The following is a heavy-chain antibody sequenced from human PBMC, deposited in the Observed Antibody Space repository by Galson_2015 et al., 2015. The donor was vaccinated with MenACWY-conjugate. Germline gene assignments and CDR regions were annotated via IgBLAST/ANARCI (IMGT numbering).Heavy chain of an antibody. CDR2: IHWNDDM. D-gene: IGHD4-11*01. CDR3: AHKRDYRNYFDY. Sequence: PALVKPTQTLTLTCTFSGFSLRTTGVGVGWIRQPPGKALEWLALIHWNDDMRYRASLKSRLTTTKDTSKNQVVLTMTNTDPVDTATYYCAHKRDYRNYFDYWGQGTLVTVSS. CDR1: GFSLRTTGVG. V-gene: IGHV2-5*01. J-gene: IGHJ4*02.